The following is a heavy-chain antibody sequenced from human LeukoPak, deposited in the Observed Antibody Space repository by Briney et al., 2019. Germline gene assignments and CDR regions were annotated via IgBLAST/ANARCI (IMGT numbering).Heavy chain of an antibody. Sequence: GGSLRLSCAASGFTFSRYAMSWVRQAPGKGLEWVSAISGSGGSTYYADSVKGRFTISRDNSKNTLYLQMNSLRAEDTAVYYCAKAQKRITIFGVVSPRGYYGMDVWGQGTTVTVSS. V-gene: IGHV3-23*01. CDR1: GFTFSRYA. J-gene: IGHJ6*02. D-gene: IGHD3-3*01. CDR2: ISGSGGST. CDR3: AKAQKRITIFGVVSPRGYYGMDV.